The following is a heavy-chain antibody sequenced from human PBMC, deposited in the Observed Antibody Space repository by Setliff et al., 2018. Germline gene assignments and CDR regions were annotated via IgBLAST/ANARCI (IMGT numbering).Heavy chain of an antibody. CDR2: IYHSGSI. V-gene: IGHV4-4*02. CDR3: ARHPDGRIVPFDY. J-gene: IGHJ4*02. Sequence: SETLSLTCTVSGGSISSSNWWTWVRQPPGKGLEWIGEIYHSGSINYNPSRKSRVTMSVDKSKNQFSLKLTSVTAADTAFYYCARHPDGRIVPFDYWGQGILVTVSS. D-gene: IGHD1-26*01. CDR1: GGSISSSNW.